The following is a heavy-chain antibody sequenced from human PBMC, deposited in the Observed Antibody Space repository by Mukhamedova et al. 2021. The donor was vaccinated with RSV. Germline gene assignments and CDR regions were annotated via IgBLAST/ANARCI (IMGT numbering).Heavy chain of an antibody. D-gene: IGHD3-10*01. V-gene: IGHV4-59*08. J-gene: IGHJ2*01. CDR3: ARQRGYWHFDL. CDR2: IYYSGNT. Sequence: WSWIRQPPGKGLEWIGYIYYSGNTNYNPSLKSRVTISVDTSNNQFSLKLSSVTAADTAVYYCARQRGYWHFDLWGRGTLVNVSS.